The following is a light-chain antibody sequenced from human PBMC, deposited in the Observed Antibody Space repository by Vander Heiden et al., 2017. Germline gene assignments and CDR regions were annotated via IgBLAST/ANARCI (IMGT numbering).Light chain of an antibody. V-gene: IGLV1-40*01. J-gene: IGLJ1*01. CDR1: SSNIGAGYD. CDR2: GNN. Sequence: QSMPTQTPSVPRAPGQRVTISCTGSSSNIGAGYDVHWYQQLPGTAPKLLIYGNNNRPSGVPDRFSGSKSGTSASLAITGLQAEDEADYYCQSYDSRLSGYVFGTGTKVTVL. CDR3: QSYDSRLSGYV.